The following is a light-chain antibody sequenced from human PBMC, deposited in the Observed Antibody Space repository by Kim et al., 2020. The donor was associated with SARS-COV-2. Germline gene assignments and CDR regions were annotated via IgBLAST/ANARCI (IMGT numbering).Light chain of an antibody. Sequence: SPGGEATLSCRASRGVSSTYLAGYQQKSGQAPRLLIYGTSTRATGTPDRFSGSGSGTDFTLTISRLEPEDFAVYYCQQYGTSPRTFGGGTKVDIK. CDR1: RGVSSTY. CDR2: GTS. J-gene: IGKJ4*01. CDR3: QQYGTSPRT. V-gene: IGKV3-20*01.